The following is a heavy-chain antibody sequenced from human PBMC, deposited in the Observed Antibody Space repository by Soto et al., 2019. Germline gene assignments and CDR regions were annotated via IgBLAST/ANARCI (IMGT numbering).Heavy chain of an antibody. V-gene: IGHV4-39*07. J-gene: IGHJ4*02. Sequence: SETLSLTCTVSGGSISSSSYYWGWIRKPPGKGLEWIGSIYYSGSTYYNPSLKTRLTISVDKSKNQFSLKLSSVTAADTAVYYCAKDWPSDYYDSSGLFDYWGQGTLVTVSS. CDR3: AKDWPSDYYDSSGLFDY. CDR2: IYYSGST. D-gene: IGHD3-22*01. CDR1: GGSISSSSYY.